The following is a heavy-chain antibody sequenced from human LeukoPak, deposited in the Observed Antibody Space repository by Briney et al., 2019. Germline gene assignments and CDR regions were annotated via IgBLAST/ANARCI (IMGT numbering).Heavy chain of an antibody. CDR1: GGSISGYY. CDR2: VSYSGST. V-gene: IGHV4-59*01. CDR3: ARDQGTWWFDP. D-gene: IGHD3-10*01. Sequence: SETLSLTCTVSGGSISGYYWGWIRQPPGRALEWIVYVSYSGSTNYKPSLKSRVTISVDTSRTQFFLTLTSRTAADTAVYYCARDQGTWWFDPWGKGTLVTVSS. J-gene: IGHJ5*02.